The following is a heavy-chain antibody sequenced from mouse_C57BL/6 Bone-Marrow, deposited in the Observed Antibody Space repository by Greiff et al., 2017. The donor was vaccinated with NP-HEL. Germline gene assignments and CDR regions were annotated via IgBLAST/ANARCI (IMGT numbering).Heavy chain of an antibody. J-gene: IGHJ3*01. CDR1: GYTFTDYN. CDR2: INPNNGGT. V-gene: IGHV1-22*01. Sequence: EVKLQQSGPELVKPGASVKMSCKASGYTFTDYNMHWVKQSHGKSLEWIGYINPNNGGTSYNQKFKGKATLTVNKSSSTAYMELRSLTSEDSAVYYCAREGCNLLGPAYWGQGTLVTVSA. CDR3: AREGCNLLGPAY. D-gene: IGHD1-1*01.